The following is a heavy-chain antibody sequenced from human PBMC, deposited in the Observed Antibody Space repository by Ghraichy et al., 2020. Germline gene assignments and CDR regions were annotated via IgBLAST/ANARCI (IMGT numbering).Heavy chain of an antibody. J-gene: IGHJ5*02. Sequence: SETLSLTCTVSFFSLRLLLSSFFFLFHSLFPCLFGVFMCYYSGSTYYNPSLKSWVTISVDMSKNQCSLKLSSVTASDTAVYYCARHPLAIYGDYDEGFDPWGQGTLVTVSS. V-gene: IGHV4-39*01. CDR3: ARHPLAIYGDYDEGFDP. D-gene: IGHD4-17*01. CDR1: FFSLRLLLSS. CDR2: CYYSGST.